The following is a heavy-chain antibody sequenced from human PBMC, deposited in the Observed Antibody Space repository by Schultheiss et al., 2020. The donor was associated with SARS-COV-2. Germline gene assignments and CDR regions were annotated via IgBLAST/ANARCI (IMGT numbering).Heavy chain of an antibody. CDR2: ISYDGSNK. CDR1: GFTFSSYG. Sequence: GESLKISCAASGFTFSSYGMHWVRQAPGKGLEWVAVISYDGSNKYYADSVKGRFTISRDNSKNTLYLQMNSLRAEDTAVYYCARQGPYSSSSLDAFDIWGQGTMVTVSS. J-gene: IGHJ3*02. CDR3: ARQGPYSSSSLDAFDI. D-gene: IGHD6-6*01. V-gene: IGHV3-33*05.